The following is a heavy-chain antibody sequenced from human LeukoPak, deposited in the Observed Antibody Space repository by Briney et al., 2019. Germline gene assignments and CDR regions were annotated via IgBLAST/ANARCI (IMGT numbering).Heavy chain of an antibody. CDR3: AKDFVVVIAAGDAFDI. CDR2: ISGSGGST. CDR1: GFTFTRYA. V-gene: IGHV3-23*01. J-gene: IGHJ3*02. D-gene: IGHD2-15*01. Sequence: GGSLRLSCAASGFTFTRYAMSWVRQAPGKGLEWVSGISGSGGSTYYADSVKGRFTISRDNSKNTLYLQMNSLGAEDTAVYYCAKDFVVVIAAGDAFDIWGQGTMVTVSS.